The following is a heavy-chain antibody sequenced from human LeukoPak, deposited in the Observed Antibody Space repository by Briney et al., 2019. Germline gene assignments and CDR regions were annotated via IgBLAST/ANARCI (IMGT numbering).Heavy chain of an antibody. CDR3: ARAATYYYDSSGYPDC. CDR1: GGSISSGGYY. CDR2: IYYSGST. Sequence: SQTLSLTCTVSGGSISSGGYYWSWIRQHPGKGLEWIGYIYYSGSTYYNPSLKSRVTISVDTSKNQFSLKLSSVTAADTAVYYCARAATYYYDSSGYPDCWGQGTLVTVSS. V-gene: IGHV4-31*03. J-gene: IGHJ4*02. D-gene: IGHD3-22*01.